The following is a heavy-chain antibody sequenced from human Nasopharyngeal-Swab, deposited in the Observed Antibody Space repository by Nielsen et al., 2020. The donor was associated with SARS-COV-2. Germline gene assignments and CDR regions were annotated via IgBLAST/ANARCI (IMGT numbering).Heavy chain of an antibody. J-gene: IGHJ6*03. D-gene: IGHD2-2*01. CDR1: GFTFDHYA. CDR3: AKDSAGEYQYYYMDV. V-gene: IGHV3-9*01. CDR2: INWNSGST. Sequence: SLRLSCTASGFTFDHYALHWVRQAPGKGPEWVAAINWNSGSTAYVDSVKGRFTISRDNAKNSLYLQMNSLRPEDTALYYCAKDSAGEYQYYYMDVWGKGTTVTVSS.